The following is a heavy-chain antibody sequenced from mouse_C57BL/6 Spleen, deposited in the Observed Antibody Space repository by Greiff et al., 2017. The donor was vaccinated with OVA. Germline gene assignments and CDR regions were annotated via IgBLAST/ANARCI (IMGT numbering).Heavy chain of an antibody. CDR3: ARDSSGYGGYYFDY. CDR2: IYPGSGST. Sequence: QVQLQQSGAELVKPGASVKMSCKASGYTFTSYWITWVKQRPGQGLEWIGDIYPGSGSTNYNEKFKSKATLNVDTSSSTAYMQLSSLTSEDSAVYYCARDSSGYGGYYFDYWGQGTTVTVSS. V-gene: IGHV1-55*01. J-gene: IGHJ2*01. D-gene: IGHD3-2*02. CDR1: GYTFTSYW.